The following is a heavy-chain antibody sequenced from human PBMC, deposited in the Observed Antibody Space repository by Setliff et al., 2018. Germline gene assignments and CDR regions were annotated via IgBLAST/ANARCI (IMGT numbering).Heavy chain of an antibody. CDR3: ARRASSSGWFPFDY. D-gene: IGHD6-19*01. Sequence: PSETLSLTCAVSGYSISSGYYWGWIRQPPGKGLEWIGSIYHSGSTYYNPSLKSRVTISVDTSKNQFSRKLGSVTAADTAVYYCARRASSSGWFPFDYWGQGTLVTVSS. CDR1: GYSISSGYY. J-gene: IGHJ4*02. CDR2: IYHSGST. V-gene: IGHV4-38-2*01.